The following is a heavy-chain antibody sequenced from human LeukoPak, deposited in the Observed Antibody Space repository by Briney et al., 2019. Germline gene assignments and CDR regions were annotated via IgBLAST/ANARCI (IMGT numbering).Heavy chain of an antibody. CDR1: GGSISSGDYY. V-gene: IGHV4-30-4*01. CDR3: ARDTGYSYGSIDY. CDR2: NYYSGST. J-gene: IGHJ4*02. Sequence: SQTLSLTCTVSGGSISSGDYYWSWIRQPPGKGLEWIGYNYYSGSTYYNPSLKSRVTISVDTSKNQFSLKLSSVTAADTAVYYCARDTGYSYGSIDYWGQGTLVTVSS. D-gene: IGHD5-18*01.